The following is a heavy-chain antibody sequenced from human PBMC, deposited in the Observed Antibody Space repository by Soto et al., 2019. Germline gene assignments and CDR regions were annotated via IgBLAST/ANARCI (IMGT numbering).Heavy chain of an antibody. J-gene: IGHJ3*02. CDR1: GVTFSSYG. CDR3: ASENRSSGDFEI. V-gene: IGHV3-33*01. Sequence: GGSLRLSCAASGVTFSSYGMHWVRQAPGKGLEWVAVIWYDGSNKYYADSVKGRFTISRDNSKNTLYLQMNSLRAEDTAVYYCASENRSSGDFEIWGRGKMVTVSS. D-gene: IGHD7-27*01. CDR2: IWYDGSNK.